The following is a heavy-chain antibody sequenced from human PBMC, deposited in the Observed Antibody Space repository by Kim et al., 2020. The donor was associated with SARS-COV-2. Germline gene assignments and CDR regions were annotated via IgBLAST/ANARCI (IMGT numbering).Heavy chain of an antibody. D-gene: IGHD1-1*01. Sequence: SETLSLTCAVYGGPFSDYYWTWIRQAPGKGLEWIGEIHPSGSSSYNPSLESRVTISKDTSKNQFSLKLSSVTAADTAVCYCARVRDEYKGGRSGGQGTVVTVST. CDR2: IHPSGSS. CDR1: GGPFSDYY. V-gene: IGHV4-34*01. J-gene: IGHJ4*02. CDR3: ARVRDEYKGGRS.